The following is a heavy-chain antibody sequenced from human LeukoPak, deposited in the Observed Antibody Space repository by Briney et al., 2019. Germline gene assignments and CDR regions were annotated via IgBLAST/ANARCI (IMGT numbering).Heavy chain of an antibody. V-gene: IGHV3-64D*06. CDR2: ISSNGGST. CDR1: GFTFTGYA. D-gene: IGHD3-22*01. Sequence: QAVGSLRLSCSASGFTFTGYAMHWVRQAPGKGLGHVSGISSNGGSTYYADSVKGRFTISRDDSKNTLYLQMSSLRAEDTAVYYCVKDEGNYGTSGYHGLAYWGQGTLVTVCS. CDR3: VKDEGNYGTSGYHGLAY. J-gene: IGHJ4*02.